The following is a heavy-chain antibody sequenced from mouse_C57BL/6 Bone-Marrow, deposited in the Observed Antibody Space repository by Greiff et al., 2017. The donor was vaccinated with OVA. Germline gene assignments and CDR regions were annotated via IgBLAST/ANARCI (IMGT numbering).Heavy chain of an antibody. CDR3: ARDAYYYGSSPWYFDV. J-gene: IGHJ1*03. CDR1: GFTFSDFY. CDR2: SRNKANDYTT. D-gene: IGHD1-1*01. Sequence: EVQGVESGGGLVQSGRSLRLSCATSGFTFSDFYMEWVRQAPGKGLEWIAASRNKANDYTTEYSASVKGRFIVSRDTSQSILYLQMNALRAEDTAIYYCARDAYYYGSSPWYFDVWGTGTTVTVSS. V-gene: IGHV7-1*01.